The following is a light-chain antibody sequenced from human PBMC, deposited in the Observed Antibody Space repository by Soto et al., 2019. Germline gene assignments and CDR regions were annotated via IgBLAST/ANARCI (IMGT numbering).Light chain of an antibody. J-gene: IGLJ2*01. Sequence: QSVLTQPRSVSGSPGQSITISCTGTSSDVGGYNYVSWYQQHPGKAPKLMIYEVSKRPSGVSNRFSGSKSGNTASLTISGLQAEDEADYYCSSYTSGSTLLFGGGTKVTVL. V-gene: IGLV2-14*01. CDR3: SSYTSGSTLL. CDR2: EVS. CDR1: SSDVGGYNY.